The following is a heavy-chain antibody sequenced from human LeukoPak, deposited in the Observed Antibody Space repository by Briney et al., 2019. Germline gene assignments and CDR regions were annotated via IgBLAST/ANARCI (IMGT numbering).Heavy chain of an antibody. D-gene: IGHD1-26*01. CDR1: GFTFSSYG. CDR3: AKSLLRYSGSLDAFDI. V-gene: IGHV3-30*02. J-gene: IGHJ3*02. Sequence: GGSLRLSCAASGFTFSSYGMHWVRQAPGRGLEWVAFIRYEGSNKDYADSVKGRFTISRDNSKDTLYLQMNSLRAEDTAVFYCAKSLLRYSGSLDAFDIWGQGTMVTVSS. CDR2: IRYEGSNK.